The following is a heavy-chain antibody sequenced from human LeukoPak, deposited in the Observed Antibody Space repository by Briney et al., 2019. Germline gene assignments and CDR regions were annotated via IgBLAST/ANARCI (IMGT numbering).Heavy chain of an antibody. CDR2: IYYSGST. CDR1: GGSISSSSYY. J-gene: IGHJ4*02. Sequence: SETLSLTCTVSGGSISSSSYYWGWIRQPPGKGLEWIGSIYYSGSTYYNPSLKSRVTISVDTSKNQFSLKLSSVTAADTAVYYCARRGGSYFYYFDYWGQGTLVTVSS. CDR3: ARRGGSYFYYFDY. D-gene: IGHD1-26*01. V-gene: IGHV4-39*07.